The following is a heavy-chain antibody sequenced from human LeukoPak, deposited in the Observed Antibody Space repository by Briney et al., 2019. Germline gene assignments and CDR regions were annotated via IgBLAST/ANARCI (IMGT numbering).Heavy chain of an antibody. Sequence: SVKVSCKASGGTFSSYAISWVRQAPGQGLEWMGGIIPIFGTANYAQKFQGRVTITRNTSISTAYMELSSLRSEDTAVYYCARTIQLKTCYMDVWGKGTTVTVSS. CDR3: ARTIQLKTCYMDV. CDR2: IIPIFGTA. J-gene: IGHJ6*03. CDR1: GGTFSSYA. D-gene: IGHD2-2*01. V-gene: IGHV1-69*05.